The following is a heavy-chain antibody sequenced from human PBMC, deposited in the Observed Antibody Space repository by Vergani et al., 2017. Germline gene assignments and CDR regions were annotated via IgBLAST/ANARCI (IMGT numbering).Heavy chain of an antibody. Sequence: VQLVESGGGLVQPGGSLRLSCSASGFTFSSYAMYWVRQAPGKGLEYVSAISSNGGSTDYADSVKGRFTISRDNSKNTLYLQMSSLRVEDTAVYYCVKGGYSSGWYGFDYWGQGTLVTVSS. CDR3: VKGGYSSGWYGFDY. CDR1: GFTFSSYA. CDR2: ISSNGGST. D-gene: IGHD6-19*01. J-gene: IGHJ4*02. V-gene: IGHV3-64D*06.